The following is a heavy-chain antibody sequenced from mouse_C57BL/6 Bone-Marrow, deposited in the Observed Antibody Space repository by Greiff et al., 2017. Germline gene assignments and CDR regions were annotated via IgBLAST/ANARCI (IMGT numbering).Heavy chain of an antibody. J-gene: IGHJ3*01. CDR1: GFTFSDYG. CDR2: ISSGSSTI. Sequence: EVMLVESGGGLVKPGGSLKLSCAASGFTFSDYGMHWVRQAPEKGLERVAYISSGSSTIYYADTVKGRFTISRDNAKNTLFLQMTSLRSEDTAMYYCARPGTTWFAYWGQGTLVTVSA. D-gene: IGHD4-1*01. V-gene: IGHV5-17*01. CDR3: ARPGTTWFAY.